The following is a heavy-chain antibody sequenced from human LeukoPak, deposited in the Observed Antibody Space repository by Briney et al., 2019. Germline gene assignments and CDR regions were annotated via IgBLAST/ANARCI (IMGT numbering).Heavy chain of an antibody. D-gene: IGHD4-11*01. J-gene: IGHJ4*02. CDR2: ISGSGGNT. V-gene: IGHV3-23*01. CDR3: ANPPTVTSLHY. Sequence: HPGGSLRLSCAASGFTFSNYAMSWVRQAPGRGLEWLSSISGSGGNTYYADSVKGRFTISRDNSKNTLYLQMNSLRAEDTAIYYCANPPTVTSLHYWGQGTLVTVSS. CDR1: GFTFSNYA.